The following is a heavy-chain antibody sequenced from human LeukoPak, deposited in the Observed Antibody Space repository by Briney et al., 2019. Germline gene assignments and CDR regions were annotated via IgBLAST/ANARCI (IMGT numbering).Heavy chain of an antibody. J-gene: IGHJ4*02. CDR3: ARGSLTAGY. CDR2: ITGGGAKT. D-gene: IGHD6-13*01. V-gene: IGHV3-23*01. Sequence: TGGSLRLSCAASGFTFSHYAMSWVRQTPGKGLEWVSTITGGGAKTYYADSVKGRFTISRDNSMDTLYLQMNSLRAEDTAVYYCARGSLTAGYWGQGTLVTVSS. CDR1: GFTFSHYA.